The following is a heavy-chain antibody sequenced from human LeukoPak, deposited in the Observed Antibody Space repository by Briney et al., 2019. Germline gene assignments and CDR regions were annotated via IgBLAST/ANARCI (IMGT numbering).Heavy chain of an antibody. J-gene: IGHJ4*02. CDR1: GFTFSSYT. CDR2: ISSSSSYI. D-gene: IGHD4-17*01. CDR3: ARGYGDLGY. V-gene: IGHV3-21*01. Sequence: GGSLRLSCAASGFTFSSYTMNWVRQAPGEGLEWVSSISSSSSYIYHADSVKGRFTISRDNAKNSLYLQMNSLRAEGTAVYYCARGYGDLGYWGQGTLVTVSS.